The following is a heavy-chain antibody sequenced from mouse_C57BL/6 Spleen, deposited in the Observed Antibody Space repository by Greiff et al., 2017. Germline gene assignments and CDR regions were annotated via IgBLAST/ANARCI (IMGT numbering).Heavy chain of an antibody. V-gene: IGHV1-81*01. CDR3: ARGSKSPYYYAMDY. CDR2: IYPRSGNT. CDR1: GYTFTSYG. D-gene: IGHD2-5*01. Sequence: VMLVESGAELARPGASVKLSCKASGYTFTSYGISWVKQRTGQGLEWIGEIYPRSGNTYYNEKFKGKATLTADKSSSTAYMELRSLTSEDSAVYFCARGSKSPYYYAMDYWGQGTSVTVSS. J-gene: IGHJ4*01.